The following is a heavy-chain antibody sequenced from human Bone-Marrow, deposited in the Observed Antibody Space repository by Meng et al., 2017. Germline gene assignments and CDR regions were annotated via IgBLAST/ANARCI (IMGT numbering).Heavy chain of an antibody. CDR1: GGSFSDYY. CDR2: NNQSGST. J-gene: IGHJ4*02. V-gene: IGHV4-34*01. D-gene: IGHD4-11*01. CDR3: ARGPTTMAHDFDY. Sequence: QVQVQQGGEGLLKPSETRALTCVVSGGSFSDYYWSWIRQPPGKGLEWIGENNQSGSTNYNPSLESRATISVDTSQNNLSLKLSSVTAADSAVYYCARGPTTMAHDFDYWGQGTLVTVSS.